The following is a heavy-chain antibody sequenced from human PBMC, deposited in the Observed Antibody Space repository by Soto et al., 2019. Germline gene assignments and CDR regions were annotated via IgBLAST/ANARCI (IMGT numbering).Heavy chain of an antibody. D-gene: IGHD3-3*02. J-gene: IGHJ6*02. CDR3: EKHREWGSISPYDYSGMDV. CDR1: AFNSNNYA. V-gene: IGHV3-23*01. CDR2: ISGSGGST. Sequence: EEQLLESGGGLVQPGGSLRLSCSASAFNSNNYAMTWVRQAPGKGLEWVSVISGSGGSTSYGDSVKRRFSISRDNSKNTLYLQMDSLRAEDTAVYYCEKHREWGSISPYDYSGMDVWGQGTTVTVSS.